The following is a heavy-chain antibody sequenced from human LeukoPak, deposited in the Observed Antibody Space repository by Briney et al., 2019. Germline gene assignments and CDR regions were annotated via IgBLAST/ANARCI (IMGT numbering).Heavy chain of an antibody. Sequence: GGSLRPSCAASGFTFSSYSMNWVRQAPGKGVEWVSSISSSSSYIYYADSVKGRFTISRDNAKNSLYLQMNSLRAEDTAVYYCARGLYYDSSGSDDAFDIWGQGTMVTVSS. V-gene: IGHV3-21*01. CDR2: ISSSSSYI. D-gene: IGHD3-22*01. CDR3: ARGLYYDSSGSDDAFDI. J-gene: IGHJ3*02. CDR1: GFTFSSYS.